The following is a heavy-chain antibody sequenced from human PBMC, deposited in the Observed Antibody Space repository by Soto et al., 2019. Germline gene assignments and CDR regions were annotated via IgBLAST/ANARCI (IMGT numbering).Heavy chain of an antibody. CDR2: IYWNDDK. V-gene: IGHV2-5*01. Sequence: QITLKESGPTLVKPTQTLKLTCTFSGFSLSTSGVGVGWIRQPQGKALEWLALIYWNDDKRYSPSLKSRLTIAKDTSKNQVVLNITNMDPVYTATSFCARRTRYSNYVDYWGQGTLVTVSS. J-gene: IGHJ4*02. CDR3: ARRTRYSNYVDY. CDR1: GFSLSTSGVG. D-gene: IGHD4-4*01.